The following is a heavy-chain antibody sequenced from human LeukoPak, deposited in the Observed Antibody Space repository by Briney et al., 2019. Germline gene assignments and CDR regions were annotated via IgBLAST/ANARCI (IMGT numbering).Heavy chain of an antibody. D-gene: IGHD2-15*01. V-gene: IGHV3-23*01. CDR3: AADCGGGSCYSDYYYYGMDF. CDR1: GFTFSSYA. CDR2: ISGSGGST. Sequence: GGSLRLSCAASGFTFSSYAMSWVRQAPGKGLEWVSAISGSGGSTYYADSVKGRFTISRDNSKNTLYLQMNSLRAEDTAVYYCAADCGGGSCYSDYYYYGMDFWGQGTTVTVSS. J-gene: IGHJ6*02.